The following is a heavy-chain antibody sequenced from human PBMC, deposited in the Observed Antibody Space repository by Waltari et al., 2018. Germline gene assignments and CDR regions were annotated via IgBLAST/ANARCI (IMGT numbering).Heavy chain of an antibody. CDR2: IYPGDSDT. CDR1: GYSFTSQW. V-gene: IGHV5-51*03. J-gene: IGHJ2*01. D-gene: IGHD5-12*01. CDR3: ATHLGGHSGYIPWYFDL. Sequence: EVPLVQSGAEVKKPGESLTTSCQGSGYSFTSQWIVRVRQMPGKGLEWMGIIYPGDSDTRYSPSFQGQVTISADKSISTAYLQWSSLKASDTAMYYCATHLGGHSGYIPWYFDLWGRGTLVTVSS.